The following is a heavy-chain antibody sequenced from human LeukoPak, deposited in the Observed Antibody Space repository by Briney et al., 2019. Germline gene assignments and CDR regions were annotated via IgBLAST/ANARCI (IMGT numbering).Heavy chain of an antibody. CDR3: ARHSSVTTFVFDY. J-gene: IGHJ4*02. D-gene: IGHD4-17*01. CDR2: IYYSGAP. V-gene: IGHV4-39*01. CDR1: GGSISSSSHY. Sequence: SETLSLTCTVSGGSISSSSHYWGWIRQPPGKGLEWIGSIYYSGAPYYNPSLKSRVTISVDTSKNQFSLKLSSVTAADTAVYHCARHSSVTTFVFDYWGQGTPVTVSS.